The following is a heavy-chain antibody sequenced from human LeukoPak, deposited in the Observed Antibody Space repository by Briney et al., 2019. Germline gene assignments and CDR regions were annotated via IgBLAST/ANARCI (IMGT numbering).Heavy chain of an antibody. CDR2: INHSGST. D-gene: IGHD2-2*01. Sequence: PSETLSLTCAVYGGSFSGYYWSWIRQPPGKGLEWIGEINHSGSTNYNPSLKSRVTISVDTSKNQFSLKLSSVTAADTAVYYCARRGSSTSWGRYFDYWGQGTLVTVSS. CDR1: GGSFSGYY. J-gene: IGHJ4*02. V-gene: IGHV4-34*01. CDR3: ARRGSSTSWGRYFDY.